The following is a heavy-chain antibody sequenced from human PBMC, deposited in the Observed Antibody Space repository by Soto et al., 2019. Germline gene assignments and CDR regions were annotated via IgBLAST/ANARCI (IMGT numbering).Heavy chain of an antibody. J-gene: IGHJ4*02. CDR3: AIPVVFGTTTVTLFDY. Sequence: QVQLVQSGAEVKKPGASVKVSCKASGYTFTSYYMHWVRQAPGQGLEWMGIINPSGGSTSYALKFQGRVTMTRDTSTSTVYMELSSLRSEDTAVYYCAIPVVFGTTTVTLFDYWGQGTLVTVSS. CDR1: GYTFTSYY. D-gene: IGHD4-17*01. V-gene: IGHV1-46*01. CDR2: INPSGGST.